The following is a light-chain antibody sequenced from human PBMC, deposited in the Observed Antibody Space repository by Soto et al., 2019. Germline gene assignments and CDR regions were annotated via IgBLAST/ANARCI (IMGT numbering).Light chain of an antibody. J-gene: IGLJ3*02. Sequence: QSALTQPASVSGSPGQSITISCTGTNSDVGGYDYVSWYQQHPGKAPKLLIYDVSKRPSGLSNRFSGSKSGNTASLTISGPLTEDEADYYCSSFTGSTTWVFGGGTKLPAL. CDR3: SSFTGSTTWV. CDR1: NSDVGGYDY. CDR2: DVS. V-gene: IGLV2-14*03.